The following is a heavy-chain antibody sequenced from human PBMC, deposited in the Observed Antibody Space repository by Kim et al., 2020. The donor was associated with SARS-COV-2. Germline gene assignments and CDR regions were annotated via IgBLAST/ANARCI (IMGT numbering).Heavy chain of an antibody. V-gene: IGHV3-49*04. Sequence: GGSLRLSCTASGFTFGDYAMSWVHQAPGKGLEWVGFIRSKAYGGTTEYAASVKGRFTITRDDSKSIPYLQMNSLKTEDTAVYYCTRGFLFDYWGQGTLVTVSS. CDR2: IRSKAYGGTT. CDR3: TRGFLFDY. CDR1: GFTFGDYA. D-gene: IGHD3-3*01. J-gene: IGHJ4*02.